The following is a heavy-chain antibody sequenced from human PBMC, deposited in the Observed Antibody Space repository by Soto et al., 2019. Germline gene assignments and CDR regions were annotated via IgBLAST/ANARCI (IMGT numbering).Heavy chain of an antibody. D-gene: IGHD2-21*01. CDR1: GLIFSNYG. CDR2: IWHDGSNK. V-gene: IGHV3-33*01. Sequence: QVQLVESGGGVVQPGRSLRLSCAVSGLIFSNYGMHWVRQAPGKGLEWVAIIWHDGSNKDYADSVKGRFTISRDNSNNTLYLQMNSLRGEDTAVYYCARDWDCRGGGCYLEDWGQGTLVTVSS. CDR3: ARDWDCRGGGCYLED. J-gene: IGHJ4*02.